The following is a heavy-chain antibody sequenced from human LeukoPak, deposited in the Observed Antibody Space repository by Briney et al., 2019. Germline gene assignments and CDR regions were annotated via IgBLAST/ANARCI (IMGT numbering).Heavy chain of an antibody. V-gene: IGHV3-33*01. CDR3: ARDRSYCSSTSCYATDAFDI. Sequence: GGSLRLSCAASGFTFSSYGMHWVRQAPGKGLEWVAVIWHDGSNKYYADSVKGRFTISRDNSKNTLYLQMNSLRAEDTAVYYCARDRSYCSSTSCYATDAFDIWGQGTMVTVSS. CDR2: IWHDGSNK. J-gene: IGHJ3*02. CDR1: GFTFSSYG. D-gene: IGHD2-2*01.